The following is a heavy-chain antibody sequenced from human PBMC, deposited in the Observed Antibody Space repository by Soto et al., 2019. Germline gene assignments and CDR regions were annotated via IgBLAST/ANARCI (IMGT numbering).Heavy chain of an antibody. CDR1: GGSINSGGYY. CDR3: ATALPARYDFWSGHHS. J-gene: IGHJ4*02. V-gene: IGHV4-31*03. D-gene: IGHD3-3*01. Sequence: QVQLQESGPGLVKPSQTLSLTCTVSGGSINSGGYYWHWIRQHPGRGLGWIGYIYYSGSTYYTPSLKSRVTISLDTSKNQFSLKLSSVIAADTATYYCATALPARYDFWSGHHSWGQGTLVTVSS. CDR2: IYYSGST.